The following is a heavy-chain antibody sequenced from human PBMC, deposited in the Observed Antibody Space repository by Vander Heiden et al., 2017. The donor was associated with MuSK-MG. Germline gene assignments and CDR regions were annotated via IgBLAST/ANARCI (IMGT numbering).Heavy chain of an antibody. CDR2: INHSGST. CDR3: ARGYYGDYGSFAFDI. D-gene: IGHD4-17*01. J-gene: IGHJ3*02. CDR1: GGSFIGYY. Sequence: VQLQQWGAGLLKPSETLSLTCAVYGGSFIGYYWSWIRQPPGKGLEWIGEINHSGSTNYNPSLKSRVTISVDTSKNQFSLKLSSVTAADTAVYYCARGYYGDYGSFAFDIWGQGTMVTVSS. V-gene: IGHV4-34*01.